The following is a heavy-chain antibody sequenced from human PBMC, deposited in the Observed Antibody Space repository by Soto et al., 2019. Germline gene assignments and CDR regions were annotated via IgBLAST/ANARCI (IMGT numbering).Heavy chain of an antibody. CDR3: ARITASPNSGYFDY. D-gene: IGHD7-27*01. Sequence: SETLSLTCTVSGGSISSYYWSWIRQPPGKGLEWIGYIYYTGSTKYDPSLKSRVTISLDTSKNQFSLNLNSVTAADTAVYYCARITASPNSGYFDYWGQGTLVTVSS. J-gene: IGHJ4*02. CDR1: GGSISSYY. V-gene: IGHV4-59*01. CDR2: IYYTGST.